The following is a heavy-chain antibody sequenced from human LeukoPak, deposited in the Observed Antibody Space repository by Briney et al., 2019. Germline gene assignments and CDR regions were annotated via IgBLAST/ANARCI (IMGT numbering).Heavy chain of an antibody. CDR3: ARDDYGDYPPGDY. CDR2: INSGGSST. Sequence: GGSLRLXCAASGFTFSSYWMHWVRQAPGKGLVWVSRINSGGSSTSYADSVKGRFTISRDNAKNTLYLQMNSLRAEDTAVYYCARDDYGDYPPGDYWGQGTLVTVSS. V-gene: IGHV3-74*01. D-gene: IGHD4-17*01. CDR1: GFTFSSYW. J-gene: IGHJ4*02.